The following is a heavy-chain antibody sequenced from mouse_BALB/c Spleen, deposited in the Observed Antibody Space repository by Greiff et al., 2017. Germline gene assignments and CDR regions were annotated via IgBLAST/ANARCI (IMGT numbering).Heavy chain of an antibody. V-gene: IGHV5-12-1*01. D-gene: IGHD2-10*01. CDR1: GFAFSSYD. CDR2: ISSGGGST. CDR3: ARPAYYGNEGGFAY. Sequence: EVQLVESGGGLVKPGGSLKLSCAASGFAFSSYDMSWVRQTPEKRLEWVAYISSGGGSTYYPDTVKGRFTISRDNAKNTLYLQMSSLKSEDTAMYYCARPAYYGNEGGFAYWGQGTLVTVSA. J-gene: IGHJ3*01.